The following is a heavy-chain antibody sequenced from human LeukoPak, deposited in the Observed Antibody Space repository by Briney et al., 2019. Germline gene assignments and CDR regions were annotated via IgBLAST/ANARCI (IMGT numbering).Heavy chain of an antibody. CDR1: GYTFTCYY. V-gene: IGHV1-2*02. CDR3: GTIYYDSRRYFDY. Sequence: GASVKVSCKASGYTFTCYYMHWVRQAPGQGLEWMGWINPNSGGTNYAQKFQGRVTMTRDTSISTAYMELSRLRSDDTAVYYCGTIYYDSRRYFDYWGQGTLVTVSS. D-gene: IGHD3-22*01. J-gene: IGHJ4*02. CDR2: INPNSGGT.